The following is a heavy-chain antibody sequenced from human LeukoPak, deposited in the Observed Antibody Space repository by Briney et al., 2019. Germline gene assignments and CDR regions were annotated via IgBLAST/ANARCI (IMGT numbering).Heavy chain of an antibody. D-gene: IGHD1-26*01. CDR1: GFTSSSHA. J-gene: IGHJ6*02. Sequence: GGSLRLSCAVSGFTSSSHAMSWVRQAPGKGLEWVSGISGSRESTYYADSVKGRFTISRDNSKNTLFLQMHSLRAEDTAVYYCAKVVRTSYYYIGLDVWGQGTTVTVSS. CDR3: AKVVRTSYYYIGLDV. CDR2: ISGSREST. V-gene: IGHV3-23*01.